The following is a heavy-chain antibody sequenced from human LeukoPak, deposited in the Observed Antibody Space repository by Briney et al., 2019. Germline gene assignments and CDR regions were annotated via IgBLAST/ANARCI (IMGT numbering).Heavy chain of an antibody. CDR2: IYSDNT. CDR3: ARDESSSWIRVLDYYYLDV. Sequence: GGSLRLSCTVSGFTVSSNSMSWVRQAPGKGLEWVSFIYSDNTHYSDSVRGRFTISRDNAKNSLYLQMNSLRAEDTAIYYCARDESSSWIRVLDYYYLDVWGKGTTVTVSS. V-gene: IGHV3-53*01. J-gene: IGHJ6*03. CDR1: GFTVSSNS. D-gene: IGHD6-13*01.